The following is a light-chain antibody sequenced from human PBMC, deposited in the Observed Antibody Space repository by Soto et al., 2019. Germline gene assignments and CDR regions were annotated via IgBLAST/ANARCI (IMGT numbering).Light chain of an antibody. V-gene: IGKV1-9*01. CDR2: DAS. CDR1: HGISSY. Sequence: DIQLTQSPSLLSASVGDRVTITCRASHGISSYLVWYQQKPGKAPQLLMYDASTLQSGVPSRFSGSGSGTEFTLTISSLLPEDFATYYCQQLNSYPLTFGGGTKVDIK. J-gene: IGKJ4*01. CDR3: QQLNSYPLT.